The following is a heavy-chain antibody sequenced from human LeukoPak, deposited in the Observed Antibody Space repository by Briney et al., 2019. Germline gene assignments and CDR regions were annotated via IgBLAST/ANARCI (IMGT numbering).Heavy chain of an antibody. Sequence: SETLSLTCAVSGGSISSSYWWTWVRQPPGKGLEWIGEIYHSGSTNYNPSLKSRVTISVDKSKNQFSLNLSSVTAADTAVYYCARDNSYDSSGYAFDYWGQGTLVTVSS. D-gene: IGHD3-22*01. CDR1: GGSISSSYW. J-gene: IGHJ4*02. CDR2: IYHSGST. V-gene: IGHV4-4*02. CDR3: ARDNSYDSSGYAFDY.